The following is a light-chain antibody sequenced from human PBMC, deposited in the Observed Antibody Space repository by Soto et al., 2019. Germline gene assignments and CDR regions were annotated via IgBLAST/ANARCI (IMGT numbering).Light chain of an antibody. V-gene: IGKV1-39*01. Sequence: DIQMTQSPSSLSASVGDRVTITCRASQSISSSLNWYQHKPGKAPKLLISAASNLQRGVPSRFIGSGSGTDFTLTISSLQPEDFATYYCQQSYSTPRTFGQGTRLEIK. CDR3: QQSYSTPRT. CDR2: AAS. J-gene: IGKJ2*01. CDR1: QSISSS.